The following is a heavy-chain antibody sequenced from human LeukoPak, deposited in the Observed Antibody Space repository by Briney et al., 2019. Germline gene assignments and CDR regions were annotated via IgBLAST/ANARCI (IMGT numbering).Heavy chain of an antibody. CDR1: GVTPSNYA. V-gene: IGHV1-69*06. J-gene: IGHJ6*02. Sequence: GSSVKVSCKASGVTPSNYAIYWVRQAPGQGLEWMGGIIPIFGTTNYAQQFEDRVSITADKSTTTAYMEMSSLRSDDTAVYYCARDRVGLGFDGMDVWGQGTTVTVSS. CDR3: ARDRVGLGFDGMDV. CDR2: IIPIFGTT. D-gene: IGHD1-26*01.